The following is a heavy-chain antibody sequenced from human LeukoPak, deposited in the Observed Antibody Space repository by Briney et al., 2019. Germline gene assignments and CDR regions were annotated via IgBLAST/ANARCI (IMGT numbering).Heavy chain of an antibody. J-gene: IGHJ4*02. CDR1: GFTFSDYT. CDR2: ISSSSSDI. V-gene: IGHV3-21*01. D-gene: IGHD2-8*01. Sequence: GGSLRLSCAASGFTFSDYTMNWVRQAPGKGLEWVSSISSSSSDIYYADSVKGRFTISRDNAKKPLSLQMNSLRAEDTAIYYCARAILYPYYFDYWGQGTLVTVSS. CDR3: ARAILYPYYFDY.